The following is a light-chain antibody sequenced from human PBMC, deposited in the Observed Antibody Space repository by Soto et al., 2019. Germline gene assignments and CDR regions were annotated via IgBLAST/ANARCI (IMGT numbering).Light chain of an antibody. CDR3: QQRSNLPFT. CDR2: DAS. J-gene: IGKJ4*01. Sequence: EIVLTQSPATLSLSPGERATLSCRASQSVSSYLAWYQQKPGQAPRLLIYDASNRATGIPARFSGSGSGTDFTLTISSLETEDFAVYYCQQRSNLPFTFGGGTKVEIK. V-gene: IGKV3-11*01. CDR1: QSVSSY.